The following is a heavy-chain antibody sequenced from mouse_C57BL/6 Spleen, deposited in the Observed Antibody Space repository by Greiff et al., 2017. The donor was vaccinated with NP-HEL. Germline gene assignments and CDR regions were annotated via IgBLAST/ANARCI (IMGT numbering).Heavy chain of an antibody. CDR2: INPNNGGT. J-gene: IGHJ1*03. CDR3: ARGGYDVGYFDV. CDR1: GYTFTDYN. Sequence: EVQLQQSGPELVKPGASVKMSCKASGYTFTDYNMHWVKQSHGKSLEWIGYINPNNGGTSYNQKFKGKATLTVNKSSSTAYMELRSLTSEDSAVYYCARGGYDVGYFDVWGTGTTVTVSS. D-gene: IGHD2-2*01. V-gene: IGHV1-22*01.